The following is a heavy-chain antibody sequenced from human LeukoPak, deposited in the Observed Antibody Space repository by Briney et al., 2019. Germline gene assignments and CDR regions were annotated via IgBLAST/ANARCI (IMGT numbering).Heavy chain of an antibody. V-gene: IGHV4-4*07. D-gene: IGHD3-9*01. CDR2: IYTSGST. CDR1: GGSISSHY. J-gene: IGHJ2*01. CDR3: ARDSAYYDILTGSPVGYWYFDL. Sequence: PSETLSLTCTVSGGSISSHYWSWIRQPAGKGLEWIGRIYTSGSTNYNPSLKSRVTMSVDTSKNQFSLKLSSVTAADTAVYHCARDSAYYDILTGSPVGYWYFDLWGRGTLVTVSS.